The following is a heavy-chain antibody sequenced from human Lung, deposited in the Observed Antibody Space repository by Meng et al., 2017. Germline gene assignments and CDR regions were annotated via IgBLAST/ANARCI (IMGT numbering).Heavy chain of an antibody. V-gene: IGHV4-4*02. Sequence: QVRLQGAGPVLVKRSGTLSLTCGVSGGSISSSNWWSWVRQPPGKGLEWIGEIYHSGGTKYNPSLKSRVTISVDKSKNQFSLKLSSVTAADTAVYYCARGLGEAVVPRTMFDYWGQGTLVTVSS. D-gene: IGHD2-2*01. CDR3: ARGLGEAVVPRTMFDY. J-gene: IGHJ4*02. CDR2: IYHSGGT. CDR1: GGSISSSNW.